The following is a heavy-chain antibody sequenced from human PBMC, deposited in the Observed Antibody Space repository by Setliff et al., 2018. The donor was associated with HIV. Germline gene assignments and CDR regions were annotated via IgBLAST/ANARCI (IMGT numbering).Heavy chain of an antibody. CDR2: IRGDGTHT. CDR3: ARDRVGSTNSFDP. Sequence: HPGGSLRLSCAASGFTSSDYWMHWIRQAPGEGLVWVSRIRGDGTHTDYADSVRGRFTMSRDNAKNTVYLQMNDLRVEGTAVYFCARDRVGSTNSFDPWGQGTLVTVPQ. D-gene: IGHD1-26*01. V-gene: IGHV3-74*01. CDR1: GFTSSDYW. J-gene: IGHJ5*02.